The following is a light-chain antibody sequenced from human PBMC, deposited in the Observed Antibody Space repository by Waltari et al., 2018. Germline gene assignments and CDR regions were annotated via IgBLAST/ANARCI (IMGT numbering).Light chain of an antibody. CDR2: GAS. CDR1: QSILFTSNNKDS. J-gene: IGKJ4*01. CDR3: QQYLSVPLT. V-gene: IGKV4-1*01. Sequence: DIVMTQSPDSLAVSLGERATINCKSSQSILFTSNNKDSLAWYLQKPGQPPKLLIFGASTRQSGVPDRFSGGGSETDFTLTISSLQAEDVSVYYCQQYLSVPLTFGVGTKVEI.